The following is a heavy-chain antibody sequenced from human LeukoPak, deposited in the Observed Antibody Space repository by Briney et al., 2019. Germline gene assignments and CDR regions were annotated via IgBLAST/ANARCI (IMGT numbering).Heavy chain of an antibody. J-gene: IGHJ4*02. CDR2: IKQDGREK. D-gene: IGHD6-19*01. Sequence: HAGGSLRLSCAASGLTLSRFWINWVRQAPGKGLEWVANIKQDGREKYYVDSVKGRFTISRDNARNSVYFQMNSLRAEDTAVYYCAGGQGWLADYWGQGTLVTVSS. CDR1: GLTLSRFW. V-gene: IGHV3-7*05. CDR3: AGGQGWLADY.